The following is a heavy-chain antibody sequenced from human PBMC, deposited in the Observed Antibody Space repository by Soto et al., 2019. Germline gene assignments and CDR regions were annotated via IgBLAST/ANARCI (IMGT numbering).Heavy chain of an antibody. CDR2: IWYDGSNK. V-gene: IGHV3-33*01. J-gene: IGHJ4*02. CDR1: GFTFSSYG. D-gene: IGHD6-19*01. CDR3: ARDYAVAGDFDY. Sequence: GGSLRLSCAASGFTFSSYGMHWARQAPGKGLEWVAVIWYDGSNKYYADSVKGRFTISRDNSKNTLYLQMNSLRSDDTAVYYCARDYAVAGDFDYWGQGTLVTVSS.